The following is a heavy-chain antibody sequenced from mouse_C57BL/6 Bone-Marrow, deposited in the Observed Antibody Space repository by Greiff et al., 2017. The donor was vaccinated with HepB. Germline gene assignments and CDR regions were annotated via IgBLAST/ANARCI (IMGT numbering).Heavy chain of an antibody. V-gene: IGHV1-82*01. CDR1: GYAFSRSW. CDR2: ISPGDGDT. CDR3: ARFDGYHGAMDY. Sequence: LQESGPELVKPGASVKISCTASGYAFSRSWMNWVKQRPGKGLEWIGRISPGDGDTHYNGKFKGQATLTAAKSSRTAYMQLSSLTAEDSAVDFCARFDGYHGAMDYWGQGTSVTVSS. D-gene: IGHD2-3*01. J-gene: IGHJ4*01.